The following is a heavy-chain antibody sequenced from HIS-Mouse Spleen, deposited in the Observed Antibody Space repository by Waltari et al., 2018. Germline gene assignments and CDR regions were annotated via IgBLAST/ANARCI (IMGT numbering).Heavy chain of an antibody. J-gene: IGHJ2*01. V-gene: IGHV4-39*07. CDR1: GGSISSSSYY. CDR2: ISYSGST. Sequence: QLQLQESGPGLVKPSETLSPTCPVSGGSISSSSYYLGWTRQPPGKGLEWIGSISYSGSTYYNPSLKGRVTISVDTSKNQCSLKLSSVTAADTAVYYCAREIPYSSSWYDWYFDLWGRGTLVTVSS. D-gene: IGHD6-13*01. CDR3: AREIPYSSSWYDWYFDL.